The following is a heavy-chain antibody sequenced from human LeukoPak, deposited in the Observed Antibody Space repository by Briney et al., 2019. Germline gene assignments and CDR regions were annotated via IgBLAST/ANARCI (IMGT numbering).Heavy chain of an antibody. V-gene: IGHV1-2*02. CDR2: INPNSGGT. CDR1: GYTFTGYY. Sequence: ASVKVSCKASGYTFTGYYMHWVRQAPGQGLEWMGWINPNSGGTNYAQKFQGRVTMTRDTSISTPYMELRRLSSDAPAVHYCARGQRPLGYYYYHMDVWGKGTTVTVSS. J-gene: IGHJ6*03. CDR3: ARGQRPLGYYYYHMDV. D-gene: IGHD3-10*01.